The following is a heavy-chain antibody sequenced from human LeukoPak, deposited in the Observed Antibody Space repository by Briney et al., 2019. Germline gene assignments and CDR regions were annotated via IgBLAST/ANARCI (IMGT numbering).Heavy chain of an antibody. V-gene: IGHV3-23*01. J-gene: IGHJ4*02. CDR3: AKMRGGTSVTNYFDS. D-gene: IGHD4-17*01. CDR2: FSGSGGGT. Sequence: GGSLRLSCAASGFTFSGYAMNWVRRAPGKGLEWVSGFSGSGGGTYYAASVKGRFTISRDNSKTTLYLQMNSLRAEDTAVYYCAKMRGGTSVTNYFDSWGQGTLVTVSS. CDR1: GFTFSGYA.